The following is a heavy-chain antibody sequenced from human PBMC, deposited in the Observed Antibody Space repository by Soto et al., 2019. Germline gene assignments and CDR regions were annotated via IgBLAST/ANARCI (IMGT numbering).Heavy chain of an antibody. CDR1: GGSISGYY. J-gene: IGHJ4*02. CDR2: IYYSGST. V-gene: IGHV4-59*01. CDR3: ARLATRYYFDY. Sequence: PSETLSLTCSVSGGSISGYYCSWIRQPPGKGLEWIGYIYYSGSTNYNPSLKSRVTISVDTSKNQFSLKMSSVTAADTAVYYCARLATRYYFDYWGQGTLVTVSS. D-gene: IGHD1-1*01.